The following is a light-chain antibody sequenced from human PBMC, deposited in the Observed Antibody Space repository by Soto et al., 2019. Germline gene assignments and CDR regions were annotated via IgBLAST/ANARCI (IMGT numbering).Light chain of an antibody. CDR1: SGHSSDA. Sequence: QPVLTQSPSASASLGASVKLTCTLSSGHSSDAIAWHQQQPEKGPRYLMKLNSDGSHSKGDGIPDRFSGSSSGAERDLTISSLQSEDEADYYCQTWGTGIVVFGGGTKLTVL. J-gene: IGLJ2*01. CDR3: QTWGTGIVV. V-gene: IGLV4-69*01. CDR2: LNSDGSH.